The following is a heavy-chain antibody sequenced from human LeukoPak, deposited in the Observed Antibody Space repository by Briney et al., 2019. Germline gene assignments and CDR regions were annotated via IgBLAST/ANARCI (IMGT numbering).Heavy chain of an antibody. Sequence: ASVKVSCKAPGYTFTSYAMNWVRQAPGQGLEWMGWINTNTGNPTYAQGFTGRFVFSLDTSVSTAYLQISSLKAEDTAVYYCARGPFTFGGVIVRDPWGQGTLVTVSS. CDR3: ARGPFTFGGVIVRDP. V-gene: IGHV7-4-1*02. CDR1: GYTFTSYA. D-gene: IGHD3-16*02. CDR2: INTNTGNP. J-gene: IGHJ5*02.